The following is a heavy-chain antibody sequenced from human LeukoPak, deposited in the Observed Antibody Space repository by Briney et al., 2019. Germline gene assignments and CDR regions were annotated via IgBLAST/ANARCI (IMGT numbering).Heavy chain of an antibody. CDR3: ARHKCSGIYCPFDY. D-gene: IGHD2-15*01. V-gene: IGHV4-39*01. J-gene: IGHJ4*02. CDR1: ADSISSTSYF. Sequence: SETLSLTCTVSADSISSTSYFWGWIRQPPGKGLEWIGTIYYSGTTYYNPSLKSRVTISVDTSENQFSLKLSSVSASDTAVYYCARHKCSGIYCPFDYWGQGTLVTVSS. CDR2: IYYSGTT.